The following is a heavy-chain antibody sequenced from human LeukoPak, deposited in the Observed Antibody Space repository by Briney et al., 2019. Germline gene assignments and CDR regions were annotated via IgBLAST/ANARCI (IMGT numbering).Heavy chain of an antibody. CDR2: IYYSGST. CDR3: ARDRRYYYDSSGYYHYYYGMDV. J-gene: IGHJ6*02. CDR1: GGSISSYY. V-gene: IGHV4-59*01. Sequence: KPSETLPLTCTVSGGSISSYYWSWIRQPPGKGLEWIGYIYYSGSTNYNPSLKSRVTISVDTSKNQFSLKLSSVTAADTAVYYCARDRRYYYDSSGYYHYYYGMDVWGQGTTVTVSS. D-gene: IGHD3-22*01.